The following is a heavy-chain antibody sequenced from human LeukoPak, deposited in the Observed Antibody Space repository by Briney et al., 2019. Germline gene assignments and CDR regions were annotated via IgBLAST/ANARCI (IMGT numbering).Heavy chain of an antibody. CDR2: ISYDGSNK. CDR3: ARVSLREAVAGDFDY. CDR1: GFTFSSYA. Sequence: SGGSLRLSCAASGFTFSSYAMHWVRQAPGKGLEWVAVISYDGSNKYYADSVKGRFTISRDNSKNTLYLQMNSLRAEDTAVYYCARVSLREAVAGDFDYWGQGTLVTVSS. J-gene: IGHJ4*02. V-gene: IGHV3-30-3*01. D-gene: IGHD6-13*01.